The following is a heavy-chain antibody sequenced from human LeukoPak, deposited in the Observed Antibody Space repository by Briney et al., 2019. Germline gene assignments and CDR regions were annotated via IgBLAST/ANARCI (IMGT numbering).Heavy chain of an antibody. CDR3: AKLMYSSSSRSDY. Sequence: PGGSLRLSCAASGFTFSSYAMSWVRQAPGKGLEWVSAISGSGGSTYYADSVKGRFTISGDNSKNTLYLQMNSLRAEDTAVYYCAKLMYSSSSRSDYWGQGTLVTVSS. J-gene: IGHJ4*02. CDR1: GFTFSSYA. V-gene: IGHV3-23*01. CDR2: ISGSGGST. D-gene: IGHD6-6*01.